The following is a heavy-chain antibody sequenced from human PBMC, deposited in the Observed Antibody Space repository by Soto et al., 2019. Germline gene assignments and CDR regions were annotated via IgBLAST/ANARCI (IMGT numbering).Heavy chain of an antibody. CDR1: GYTFTGYY. Sequence: ASVKVSCKASGYTFTGYYMHWVRQAPGQGLEWMGWINPNSGGTNYAQKFQGRVTMPRDTSMSTAYMELSRLRSDDTAVYYCARAWSPMVRGVIPFMDVWGQGTTVTV. CDR2: INPNSGGT. J-gene: IGHJ6*02. V-gene: IGHV1-2*02. CDR3: ARAWSPMVRGVIPFMDV. D-gene: IGHD3-10*01.